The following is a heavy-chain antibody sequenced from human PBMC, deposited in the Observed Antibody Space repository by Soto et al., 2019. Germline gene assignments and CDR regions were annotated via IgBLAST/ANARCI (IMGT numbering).Heavy chain of an antibody. Sequence: QVQLVESGGGVVQPGRSLRLSCAASGFTFSSYGMHWVRQAPGKGLEWVAVIWYDGSNKYYADSVKGRFTISRDNSKNTLYLQMNSLRAEGTAVYYGASWFGEFNWFDPWGQGTLVTVSS. D-gene: IGHD3-10*01. CDR3: ASWFGEFNWFDP. V-gene: IGHV3-33*01. CDR1: GFTFSSYG. J-gene: IGHJ5*02. CDR2: IWYDGSNK.